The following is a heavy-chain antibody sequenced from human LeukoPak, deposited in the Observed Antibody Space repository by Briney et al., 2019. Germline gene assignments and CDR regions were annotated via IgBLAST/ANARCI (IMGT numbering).Heavy chain of an antibody. CDR2: ISGSGGST. Sequence: GSLRLSCAASGFTFSSYAMSWVRQAPGKGLEWVSAISGSGGSTYYAGSVKGRFTISRDNSKNTLYLQMNSLRAEDTAVYYCAKVRTDYYDSSGHAEYFQHWGQGTLVTVSS. V-gene: IGHV3-23*01. D-gene: IGHD3-22*01. CDR1: GFTFSSYA. CDR3: AKVRTDYYDSSGHAEYFQH. J-gene: IGHJ1*01.